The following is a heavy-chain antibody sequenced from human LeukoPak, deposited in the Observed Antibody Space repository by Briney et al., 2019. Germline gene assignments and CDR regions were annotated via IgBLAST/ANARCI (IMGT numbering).Heavy chain of an antibody. CDR1: GGSISSSSYY. CDR2: IYHSGST. CDR3: ARHQYDYVWGSYRYDAFDI. V-gene: IGHV4-39*01. J-gene: IGHJ3*02. Sequence: PSETLSLTCTVSGGSISSSSYYWGWIRQPPGKGLEWIGSIYHSGSTYYNPSVKSRFTISVDRAKNTFSLKLSSVTAADTAVYYCARHQYDYVWGSYRYDAFDIWGQGTMVTVSS. D-gene: IGHD3-16*02.